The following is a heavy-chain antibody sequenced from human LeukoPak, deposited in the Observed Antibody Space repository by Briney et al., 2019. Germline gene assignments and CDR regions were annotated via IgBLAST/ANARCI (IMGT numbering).Heavy chain of an antibody. J-gene: IGHJ6*02. V-gene: IGHV3-23*01. D-gene: IGHD3-10*01. CDR3: AKSMVRGIMGYYYGMDV. Sequence: GGSLRLSRAPSGVTFSSHAMSWARQAPGKGREWGSAISESGGSTYYADSVTSRLTISSDKSQNTLYLQMNSLSAEDPAVLYCAKSMVRGIMGYYYGMDVWGQGTTVTVSS. CDR2: ISESGGST. CDR1: GVTFSSHA.